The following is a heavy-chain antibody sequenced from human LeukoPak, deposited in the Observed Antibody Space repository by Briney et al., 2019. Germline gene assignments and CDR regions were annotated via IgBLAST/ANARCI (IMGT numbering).Heavy chain of an antibody. CDR1: GYSISSGYY. CDR3: ARNAGRWLPQPFNY. J-gene: IGHJ4*02. CDR2: IYYSGIT. V-gene: IGHV4-38-2*02. D-gene: IGHD5-24*01. Sequence: SETLSLTCTVSGYSISSGYYGGWIRQPPGKGLEWIGSIYYSGITYYNPSPKTRVTISVDTSKNQFSLTLSSVTPPHPPVYYCARNAGRWLPQPFNYWGQGTLVTVSS.